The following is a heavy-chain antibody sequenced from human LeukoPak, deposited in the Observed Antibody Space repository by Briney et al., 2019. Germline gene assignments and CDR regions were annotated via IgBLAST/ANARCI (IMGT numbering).Heavy chain of an antibody. CDR1: GFSFSSYG. CDR2: IQYDGSNT. D-gene: IGHD6-19*01. V-gene: IGHV3-30*02. CDR3: ARGLRLVSQSVDY. J-gene: IGHJ4*02. Sequence: GGSLRLSCAASGFSFSSYGRHWVRQAPGKGLEWVAFIQYDGSNTYYADSVKGRFTISRDTSKSTLYLQMNSLRAEDTAVYYCARGLRLVSQSVDYWGQGTLVTVSS.